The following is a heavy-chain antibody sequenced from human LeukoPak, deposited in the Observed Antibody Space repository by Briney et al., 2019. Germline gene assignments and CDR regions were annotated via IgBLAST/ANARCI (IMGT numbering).Heavy chain of an antibody. D-gene: IGHD6-19*01. CDR2: ISYDGSNK. Sequence: GGSLRLSCAASGFTFSSYAMHWVRQAPGKGLEWVAVISYDGSNKYYADSVKGRFTISRDNSKNTLYLQMNSLRAEDTAVYYCAKQQWLPPDYWGQGTLVTVSS. CDR1: GFTFSSYA. CDR3: AKQQWLPPDY. V-gene: IGHV3-30-3*02. J-gene: IGHJ4*02.